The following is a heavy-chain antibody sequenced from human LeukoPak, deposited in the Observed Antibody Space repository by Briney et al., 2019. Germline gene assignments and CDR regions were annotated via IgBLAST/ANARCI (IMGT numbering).Heavy chain of an antibody. Sequence: PGGSLRLSCAASGFTFSSYAMHWVRQAPGKGLEWVAVISYDGSNKYYADSVKGRFTISRDNSKDTLYLQMNSLRAEDTAVYYCARSYSGYDYFYQNDAFDIWGQGTMVTVSS. J-gene: IGHJ3*02. CDR2: ISYDGSNK. CDR1: GFTFSSYA. D-gene: IGHD5-12*01. CDR3: ARSYSGYDYFYQNDAFDI. V-gene: IGHV3-30*04.